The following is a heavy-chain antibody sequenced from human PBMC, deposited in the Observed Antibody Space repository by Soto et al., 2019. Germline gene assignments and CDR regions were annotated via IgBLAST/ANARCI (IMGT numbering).Heavy chain of an antibody. J-gene: IGHJ5*02. V-gene: IGHV4-31*03. Sequence: SATLSLTCTVSGGSISSGCYYWSWIRQHPGKGLEWIGYIYYSGSTYYNPSLKSRVTIPVDTSKNQFSLKLSSVTAADTAVYYCARDQGADYCSGGSCYGGDNWLDPWGQGTLVTVSS. CDR1: GGSISSGCYY. CDR2: IYYSGST. CDR3: ARDQGADYCSGGSCYGGDNWLDP. D-gene: IGHD2-15*01.